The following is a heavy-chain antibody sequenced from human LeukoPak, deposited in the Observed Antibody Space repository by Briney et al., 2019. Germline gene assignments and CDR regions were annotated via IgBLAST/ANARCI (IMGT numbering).Heavy chain of an antibody. D-gene: IGHD6-13*01. CDR1: GGSFSGYY. CDR3: ARGLLYSSSWYRRWFDP. J-gene: IGHJ5*02. CDR2: INHSGST. V-gene: IGHV4-34*01. Sequence: SETLSLTCAVYGGSFSGYYWSWIRQPPGKGLEWIGEINHSGSTNYNPSLKSRVTISVDTSKNQFSLKLSSVTAADTAVYYCARGLLYSSSWYRRWFDPWGQGTLVTVFS.